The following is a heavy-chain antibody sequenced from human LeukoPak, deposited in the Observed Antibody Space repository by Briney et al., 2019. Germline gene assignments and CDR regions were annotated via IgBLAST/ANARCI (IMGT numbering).Heavy chain of an antibody. CDR3: AREDSGWQTDY. D-gene: IGHD6-19*01. J-gene: IGHJ4*02. CDR1: GYTFTSYY. CDR2: INPGGGST. Sequence: GASVKVSCKASGYTFTSYYMHWVRQAPGQGLEWMGIINPGGGSTSYAQKFQGRVTTTRDTSTSTVYMELSSLRSEDTAVYYCAREDSGWQTDYWGQGTLVTVSS. V-gene: IGHV1-46*03.